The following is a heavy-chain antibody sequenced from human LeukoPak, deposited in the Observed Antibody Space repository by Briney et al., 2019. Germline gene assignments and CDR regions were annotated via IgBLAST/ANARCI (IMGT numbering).Heavy chain of an antibody. CDR1: GFTFSSYA. CDR2: ISYDGSNK. Sequence: PGGSLRLSCAASGFTFSSYAMHWVRQAPGKGLEWVAVISYDGSNKYYADSVKGRFTISRDNSKNTLYLQMNSLRAEDTAVYYCARDRGYYHFDYWGQGTLVTVSS. D-gene: IGHD3-3*01. V-gene: IGHV3-30-3*01. J-gene: IGHJ4*02. CDR3: ARDRGYYHFDY.